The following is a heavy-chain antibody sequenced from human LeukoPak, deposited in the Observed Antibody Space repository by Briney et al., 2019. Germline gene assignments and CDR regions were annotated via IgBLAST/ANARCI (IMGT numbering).Heavy chain of an antibody. CDR2: IYYTGST. V-gene: IGHV4-59*12. J-gene: IGHJ3*02. Sequence: PSETLSLTCTVSGGSISRNYWNWIRQPPGKGLEWIGYIYYTGSTKYNPSLKSRVTMSVDTSKNQFSLKLSSVTAADTAVYYCARDLHRGDAFDIWGQGTMVTVSS. CDR3: ARDLHRGDAFDI. CDR1: GGSISRNY.